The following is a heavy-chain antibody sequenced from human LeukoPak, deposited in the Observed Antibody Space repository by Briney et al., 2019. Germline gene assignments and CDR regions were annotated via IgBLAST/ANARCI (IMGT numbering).Heavy chain of an antibody. Sequence: PSETLSLTCTVSGGSISNYYWSWIRQPPGKGLEWIGYIYYSGSTNYNPSLKSRATLSIDTSKNQFSLMLTSVTAADTAVYYCARDSRYYDFWSGYVDYWGQGILVTVSS. J-gene: IGHJ4*02. CDR3: ARDSRYYDFWSGYVDY. V-gene: IGHV4-59*12. CDR1: GGSISNYY. CDR2: IYYSGST. D-gene: IGHD3-3*01.